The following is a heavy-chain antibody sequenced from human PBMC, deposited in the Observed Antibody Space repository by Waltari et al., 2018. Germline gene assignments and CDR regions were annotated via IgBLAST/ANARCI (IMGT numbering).Heavy chain of an antibody. Sequence: VQLVQSGDEVRKPGASVRVPCKNSGYTFTAYLLHWVRQAPGHGLEGMGRINPINGGTNHAPKFAGRVTITRDTSISTAYVELSRLTSDDTAVYYCARELEGGYFDYWGQGTLVTVSS. D-gene: IGHD3-16*01. J-gene: IGHJ4*02. CDR2: INPINGGT. V-gene: IGHV1-2*06. CDR3: ARELEGGYFDY. CDR1: GYTFTAYL.